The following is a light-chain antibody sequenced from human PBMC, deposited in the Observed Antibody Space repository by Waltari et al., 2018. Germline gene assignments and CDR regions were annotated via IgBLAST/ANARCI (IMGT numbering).Light chain of an antibody. V-gene: IGKV1-13*02. CDR1: QGIGSS. Sequence: AFQLTQSPSSLSASVRDRVTIACRASQGIGSSLVWYQQKPGKAPKLLIYDASTLETGVPYRFSGSGSGTYFTLTISSLQPEDIATYYCQRYNTYPITFGQGTRLEIK. CDR2: DAS. CDR3: QRYNTYPIT. J-gene: IGKJ5*01.